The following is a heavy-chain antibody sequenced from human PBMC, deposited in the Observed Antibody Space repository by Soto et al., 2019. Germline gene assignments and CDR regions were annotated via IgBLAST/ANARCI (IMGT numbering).Heavy chain of an antibody. CDR1: GGSISSYY. D-gene: IGHD1-7*01. V-gene: IGHV4-59*01. J-gene: IGHJ6*02. CDR3: AREGLTGTIGLYYYYGLDV. Sequence: QVQLQESRPGLVKPSETLSLTCTVSGGSISSYYWNWIRQPPGKGLEWIGYIYYSGSTNYNSSLKSRVTLSVDTSKHQFSLKLSSVTAADTAVYYCAREGLTGTIGLYYYYGLDVWGQGTTVTVSS. CDR2: IYYSGST.